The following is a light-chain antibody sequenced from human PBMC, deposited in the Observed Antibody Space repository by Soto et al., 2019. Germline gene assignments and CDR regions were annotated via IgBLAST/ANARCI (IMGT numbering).Light chain of an antibody. Sequence: DIVVTQSPVTLYVSPGETATLSCRARQKGFNNLAWYPVQPCQAQRLLIDGASTRANGIPVRFSGSGSGSDFTLTIHSRESEYCAVYYCQQYNQWLTFGGGTKVEIK. J-gene: IGKJ4*01. V-gene: IGKV3-15*01. CDR3: QQYNQWLT. CDR1: QKGFNN. CDR2: GAS.